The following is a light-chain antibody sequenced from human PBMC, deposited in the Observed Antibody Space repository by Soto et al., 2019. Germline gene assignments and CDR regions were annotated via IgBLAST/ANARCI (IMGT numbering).Light chain of an antibody. J-gene: IGLJ3*02. CDR2: DND. Sequence: QSVLTQPPSVSAAPGQRVTISCSGSTSNIGNHHVSWYQQLPGPAPKLLIYDNDKRPSGIPDRFSGSKSGTSATLGITGLQTGDEADYYCGTWDNSLNTGWVFGGGTKLTVL. CDR3: GTWDNSLNTGWV. CDR1: TSNIGNHH. V-gene: IGLV1-51*01.